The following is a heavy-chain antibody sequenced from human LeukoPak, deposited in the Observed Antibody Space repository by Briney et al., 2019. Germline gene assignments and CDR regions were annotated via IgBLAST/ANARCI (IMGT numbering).Heavy chain of an antibody. J-gene: IGHJ3*02. D-gene: IGHD6-13*01. CDR3: AREGAATDAFDI. V-gene: IGHV3-11*01. CDR2: ISSSGVTI. Sequence: PGGSLRLSCAASGFTFSDYYMTWIRQAPGKGLEWVSYISSSGVTIYYADSVKGRFTISRDNAKNSLYLQMNSLRAEDTAVYYCAREGAATDAFDIWGQGTMVTVSS. CDR1: GFTFSDYY.